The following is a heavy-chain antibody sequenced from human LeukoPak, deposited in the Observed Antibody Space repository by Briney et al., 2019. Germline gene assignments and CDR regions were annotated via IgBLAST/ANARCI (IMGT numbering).Heavy chain of an antibody. D-gene: IGHD3-22*01. Sequence: GASVKVSSKASGYTFISYYMHWVRQAPGQGLEWMGIINPSSGSTSCAQKFQGRVTTTRDTSTSTVYMELSSLRSDDTAVYYCARDPPSSDNWVPLDYWGQGTLVTVSS. CDR2: INPSSGST. V-gene: IGHV1-46*01. CDR1: GYTFISYY. CDR3: ARDPPSSDNWVPLDY. J-gene: IGHJ4*02.